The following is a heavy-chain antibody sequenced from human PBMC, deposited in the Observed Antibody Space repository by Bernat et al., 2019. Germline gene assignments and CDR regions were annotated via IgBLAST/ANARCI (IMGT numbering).Heavy chain of an antibody. J-gene: IGHJ4*02. D-gene: IGHD6-13*01. CDR3: ARDFNIWSSWYAVSFDY. V-gene: IGHV1-18*03. CDR1: GYTFTSYG. Sequence: QVQLVQSGAEVKTPGASVKVSCKASGYTFTSYGISWVRQAPGQGLEWMGWISAYNGNTNYAQKLQGRVTMTTDTSTSTAYMELRSLRSDDMAVYYCARDFNIWSSWYAVSFDYWGQGTLVTVSS. CDR2: ISAYNGNT.